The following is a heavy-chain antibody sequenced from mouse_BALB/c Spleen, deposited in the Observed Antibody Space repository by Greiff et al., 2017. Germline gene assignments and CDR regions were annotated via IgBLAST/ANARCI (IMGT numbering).Heavy chain of an antibody. D-gene: IGHD1-1*01. J-gene: IGHJ4*01. CDR1: GYTFTDYN. Sequence: VQLQQSGPELVKPGASVKIPCKASGYTFTDYNMDWVKQSHGKSLEWIGDINPNNGGTIYNQKFKGKATLTVDKSSSTAYMELRSLTSEDTAVYYCARRVYYYGSSYLYYAMDYWGQGTSVTVSS. V-gene: IGHV1-18*01. CDR3: ARRVYYYGSSYLYYAMDY. CDR2: INPNNGGT.